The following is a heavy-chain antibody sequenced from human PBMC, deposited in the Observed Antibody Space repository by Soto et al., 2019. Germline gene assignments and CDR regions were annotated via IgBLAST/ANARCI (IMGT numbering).Heavy chain of an antibody. D-gene: IGHD6-13*01. CDR2: ISYDGSYK. J-gene: IGHJ4*02. CDR3: ARDPRVRLAAATPYYFDY. V-gene: IGHV3-30-3*01. Sequence: QVQLVESGGGVVQPGKSLRLSCAASGFTFNNYGIHWVRQAPGKGLEWLAVISYDGSYKYNADSVKGRFTISRDNSKNTLYLQMNSLRAEDTAVYYCARDPRVRLAAATPYYFDYWGQGTLVTVSS. CDR1: GFTFNNYG.